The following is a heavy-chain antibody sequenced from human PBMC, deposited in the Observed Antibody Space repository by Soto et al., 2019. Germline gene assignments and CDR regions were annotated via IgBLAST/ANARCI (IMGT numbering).Heavy chain of an antibody. J-gene: IGHJ4*02. CDR2: ISGSGDRP. CDR3: ATGRGHWGRFDY. CDR1: GFTFNSSA. D-gene: IGHD7-27*01. V-gene: IGHV3-23*01. Sequence: EVPLLASGGGLVQPGGSLRRSCAASGFTFNSSAMSWVRQAPGKGLEWVSTISGSGDRPNYADSLKGRFTISRDSSKNTLYLQMNSLRAEDTAVYYCATGRGHWGRFDYGGQGTLFTVSS.